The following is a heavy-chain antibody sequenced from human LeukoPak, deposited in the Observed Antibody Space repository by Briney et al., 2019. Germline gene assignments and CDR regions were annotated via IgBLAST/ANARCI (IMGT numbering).Heavy chain of an antibody. Sequence: SETLSLACTVSGASISSSYWSWIRQPPGKGLEWIGYIYYSGTTNYNPSLKSRLTISVDTSKNQFSLKLSSVTAADTAVYYCARRGYCSGGTCLTFDLWGQGTLVTVSS. V-gene: IGHV4-59*08. CDR3: ARRGYCSGGTCLTFDL. CDR2: IYYSGTT. CDR1: GASISSSY. J-gene: IGHJ4*02. D-gene: IGHD2-15*01.